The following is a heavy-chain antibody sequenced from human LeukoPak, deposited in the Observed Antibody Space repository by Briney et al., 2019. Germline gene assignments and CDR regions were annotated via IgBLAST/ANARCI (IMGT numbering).Heavy chain of an antibody. CDR3: AKDWVRKVRGIIVTPIFDY. J-gene: IGHJ4*02. CDR1: GFTFDNYA. V-gene: IGHV3-30*02. Sequence: GGSLRLSCAASGFTFDNYAMHWVRQAPGKGLEWVAFVRFDGINKYYTESVKGRFTISRDNSENTLYLQMNSLRPEDTATYYCAKDWVRKVRGIIVTPIFDYWGLGTLVTVSS. D-gene: IGHD3-10*01. CDR2: VRFDGINK.